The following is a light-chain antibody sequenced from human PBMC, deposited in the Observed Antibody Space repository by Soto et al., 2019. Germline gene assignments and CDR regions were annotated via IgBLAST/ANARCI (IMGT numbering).Light chain of an antibody. CDR1: QSVSSN. Sequence: EIVMTQSPATLSVSPGERATLSSRASQSVSSNLAWYQQKPGQAPRLLIYGASTRATGIPARFSGSGSGTEFTLTISSLQSEDFAVYYCQQYTNWPLFTFGPGTKVDIK. V-gene: IGKV3-15*01. CDR2: GAS. J-gene: IGKJ3*01. CDR3: QQYTNWPLFT.